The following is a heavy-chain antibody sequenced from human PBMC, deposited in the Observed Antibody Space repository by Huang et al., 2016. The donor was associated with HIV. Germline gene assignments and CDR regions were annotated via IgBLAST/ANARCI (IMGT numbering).Heavy chain of an antibody. Sequence: QVQLVQSGAEVKKPGASVKVSCKVSGYTLTEVSMHWVRQAPGKGLEWRGGFDPEECETIDAQKVQGRVTMTEDTSTDTAYMELSSLISEDTAVYYCATVYRRFRNHDSGDYYFDYWDQGTLVTVSS. CDR2: FDPEECET. CDR3: ATVYRRFRNHDSGDYYFDY. V-gene: IGHV1-24*01. D-gene: IGHD3-22*01. J-gene: IGHJ4*02. CDR1: GYTLTEVS.